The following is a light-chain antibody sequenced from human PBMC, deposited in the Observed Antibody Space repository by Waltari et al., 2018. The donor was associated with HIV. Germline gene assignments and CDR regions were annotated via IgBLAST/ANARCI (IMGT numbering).Light chain of an antibody. CDR1: QNISSY. CDR3: QQSYSTLGIT. CDR2: AAS. V-gene: IGKV1-39*01. J-gene: IGKJ5*01. Sequence: DIQMTQSPSSLSASVGDRVTITCRASQNISSYLNWYQQKPGKAPKLLIYAASSLQSGVPPRFSGSGSGTDFTLTISSLQPEDFATYYCQQSYSTLGITFGQGTRLEIK.